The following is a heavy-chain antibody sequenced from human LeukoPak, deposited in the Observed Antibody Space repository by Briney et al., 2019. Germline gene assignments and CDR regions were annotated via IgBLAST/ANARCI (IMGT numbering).Heavy chain of an antibody. D-gene: IGHD3-10*01. Sequence: SETLSLTCTVSGGSISSYYWSWIRQPAGEGLEWIGRIYTSGSTNYNPSLKSRVTMSVDTSKNQFSLKLSSVTAADTAVYYCARGRITMVRGVIIISPDAFDIWGQGTMVTVSS. CDR1: GGSISSYY. V-gene: IGHV4-4*07. J-gene: IGHJ3*02. CDR3: ARGRITMVRGVIIISPDAFDI. CDR2: IYTSGST.